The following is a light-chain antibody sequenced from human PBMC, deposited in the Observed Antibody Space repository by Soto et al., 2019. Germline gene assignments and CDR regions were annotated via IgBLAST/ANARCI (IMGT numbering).Light chain of an antibody. V-gene: IGKV1-39*01. CDR3: QQSNSITWT. CDR1: QGIRND. CDR2: AAS. Sequence: IQMTQSPSSLSASVGDRITIACRASQGIRNDLGWYQQKPGKAPKLLIYAASKLQSGVPSRFSGSGAETDFTPTISSLQPEDFATYSCQQSNSITWTFGQGTKVDIK. J-gene: IGKJ1*01.